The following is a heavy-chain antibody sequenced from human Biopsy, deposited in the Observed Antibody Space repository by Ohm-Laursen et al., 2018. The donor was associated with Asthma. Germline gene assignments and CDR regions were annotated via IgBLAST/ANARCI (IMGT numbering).Heavy chain of an antibody. Sequence: SDTLSLTCLVSGGSISRSSYYWGWIRQPPGKGLEWIGSIYYNGRTYYNPSLKSRVTISVDTSKKQLSLQLSSVTAADTAVYYCARDGGRTSYPGTFHIWGQGTMVTVSS. CDR3: ARDGGRTSYPGTFHI. V-gene: IGHV4-39*02. CDR2: IYYNGRT. J-gene: IGHJ3*02. D-gene: IGHD1-1*01. CDR1: GGSISRSSYY.